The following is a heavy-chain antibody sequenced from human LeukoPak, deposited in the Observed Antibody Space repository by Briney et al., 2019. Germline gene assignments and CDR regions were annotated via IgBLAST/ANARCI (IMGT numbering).Heavy chain of an antibody. V-gene: IGHV1-2*02. CDR2: INPNSGGT. D-gene: IGHD6-13*01. J-gene: IGHJ6*03. CDR1: GYTFTGYY. CDR3: ARGSGYSSSWYNYYYYMDV. Sequence: ASVKVSCKASGYTFTGYYMHWVRQAPGQGLEWMGWINPNSGGTNYAQKFQGRVTMTRDTSISTAYMELSRLRSDDTAVYYCARGSGYSSSWYNYYYYMDVWGKGTTVTVSS.